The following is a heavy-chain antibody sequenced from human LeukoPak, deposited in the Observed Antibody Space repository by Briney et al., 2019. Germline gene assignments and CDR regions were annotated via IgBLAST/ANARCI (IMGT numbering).Heavy chain of an antibody. V-gene: IGHV4-30-4*08. J-gene: IGHJ4*02. D-gene: IGHD3-22*01. Sequence: RPSETLSLTCTVSGGSISSGDYYWSWIRQPPGKGLEWIGYIYYSGSTYYNPSLKSRVTISVDTSKNQFSLKLSSVTAADTAVYYCARGDYHDSSGYYPGVNYWGQGTLVTVSS. CDR1: GGSISSGDYY. CDR3: ARGDYHDSSGYYPGVNY. CDR2: IYYSGST.